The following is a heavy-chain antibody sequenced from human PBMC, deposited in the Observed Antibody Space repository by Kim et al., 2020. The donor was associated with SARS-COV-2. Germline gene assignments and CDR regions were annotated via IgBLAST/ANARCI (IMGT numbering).Heavy chain of an antibody. J-gene: IGHJ6*02. CDR1: GFTFDTYA. CDR2: ISGGGVNK. V-gene: IGHV3-23*01. Sequence: GGSLRLSCVASGFTFDTYAMSWVRQAPGKGLEWVSVISGGGVNKFYADSVRGRFTISRDHSKNTLYLQMNRLRDEDTALYYCAKMVVMDGYNYCYYYGMDVWGQGTTVTVSS. D-gene: IGHD3-22*01. CDR3: AKMVVMDGYNYCYYYGMDV.